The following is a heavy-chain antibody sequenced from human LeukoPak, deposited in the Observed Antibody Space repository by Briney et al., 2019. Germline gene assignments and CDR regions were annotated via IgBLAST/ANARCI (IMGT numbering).Heavy chain of an antibody. CDR2: ISGSGGST. Sequence: GGSLRLSCAASGFTFSSYAMSWVRQAPGKGLEWVSAISGSGGSTYYADSVKGRFTISRDNSKNTLYLQMNSLRAEDTAVYYCAKDSSSGSYYIPFDYWGQGTLVTVSS. CDR1: GFTFSSYA. V-gene: IGHV3-23*01. CDR3: AKDSSSGSYYIPFDY. D-gene: IGHD3-10*01. J-gene: IGHJ4*02.